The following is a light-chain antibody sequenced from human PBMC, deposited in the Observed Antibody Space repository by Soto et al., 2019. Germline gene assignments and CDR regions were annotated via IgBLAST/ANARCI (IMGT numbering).Light chain of an antibody. CDR2: GAS. CDR1: PGFINY. V-gene: IGKV1-9*01. Sequence: IQLTQSPSSLSASVGARVTITCRASPGFINYLAWYQQKPGKAPKLLIYGASTLQSGVPSRFGGSGSGTDFTLTVSSLQPEDFATYYCQQLFMYPPTFGPGTKVGIK. J-gene: IGKJ3*01. CDR3: QQLFMYPPT.